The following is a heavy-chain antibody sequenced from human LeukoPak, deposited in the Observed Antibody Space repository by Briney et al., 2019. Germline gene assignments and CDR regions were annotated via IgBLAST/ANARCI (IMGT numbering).Heavy chain of an antibody. CDR3: ARGSGSYYDWFDP. Sequence: KPSETLSLTCAVYGGSFSGYYWSWIRQPPGKGLEWIGEINHSGSTNYNASLKSRVTISVDTSKNQFSLKLSSVTAADTAVYYCARGSGSYYDWFDPWGQGTLVTVSS. CDR1: GGSFSGYY. V-gene: IGHV4-34*01. CDR2: INHSGST. D-gene: IGHD1-26*01. J-gene: IGHJ5*02.